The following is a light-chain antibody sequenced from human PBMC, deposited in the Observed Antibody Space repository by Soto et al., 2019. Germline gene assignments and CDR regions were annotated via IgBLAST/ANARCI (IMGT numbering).Light chain of an antibody. V-gene: IGKV3-20*01. Sequence: EIVLTQAPGTLSLSPWESATLSCRAGQTVSCSHFPSYQQKPGQPPTLLIYGGTSRATGIPDRFSGSGSETDFTLTINRLEPEDFAVYYCQYYGNSRSTFGQGTRLEIK. CDR3: QYYGNSRST. CDR1: QTVSCSH. J-gene: IGKJ5*01. CDR2: GGT.